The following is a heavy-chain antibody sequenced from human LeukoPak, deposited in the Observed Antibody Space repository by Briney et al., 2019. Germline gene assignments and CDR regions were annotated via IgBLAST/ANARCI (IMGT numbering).Heavy chain of an antibody. CDR2: IRKKGIET. D-gene: IGHD2-15*01. V-gene: IGHV3-7*01. Sequence: GGSLRLSCAASGFTFGDYWMSWVRQAPGKGLEWVAFIRKKGIETNYVDSVKGRFTITRDNARNSLFLQMNSLRAEDTAVYYCAREDGYCSGGNCYSYFVSWGQGTLVTVSS. CDR3: AREDGYCSGGNCYSYFVS. J-gene: IGHJ4*02. CDR1: GFTFGDYW.